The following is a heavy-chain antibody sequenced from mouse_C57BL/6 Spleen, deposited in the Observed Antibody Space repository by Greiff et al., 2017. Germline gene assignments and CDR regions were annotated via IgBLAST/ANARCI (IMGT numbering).Heavy chain of an antibody. J-gene: IGHJ3*01. D-gene: IGHD2-1*01. CDR1: GYTFTDHT. Sequence: VQLQQSDAELVKPGASVKISCKVSGYTFTDHTIHWMKQRPEQGLEWIGYIYPRDGSTKYNEKFKGKATLTADKSSSTAYMQLNSLTSEEAAVYCCARDYGNYGRFAYWGQGTLVTVSA. CDR2: IYPRDGST. V-gene: IGHV1-78*01. CDR3: ARDYGNYGRFAY.